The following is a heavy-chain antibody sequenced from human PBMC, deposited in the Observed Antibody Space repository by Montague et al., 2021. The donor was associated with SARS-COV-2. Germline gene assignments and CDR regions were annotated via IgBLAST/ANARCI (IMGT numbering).Heavy chain of an antibody. V-gene: IGHV3-23*03. D-gene: IGHD2-15*01. CDR1: GFTFSSYA. Sequence: SLRLSCAASGFTFSSYAMSWVRQAPGKGLEWVSVIYSGCPNTHYADSVKGRFTISRDNSKNTLYLQMNSLRAEDTAVYYCAKGGCSDGSCYLYNWFDPWGQGTLVAVSS. J-gene: IGHJ5*02. CDR2: IYSGCPNT. CDR3: AKGGCSDGSCYLYNWFDP.